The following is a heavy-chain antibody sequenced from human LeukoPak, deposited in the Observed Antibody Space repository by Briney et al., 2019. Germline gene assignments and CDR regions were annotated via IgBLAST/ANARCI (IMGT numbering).Heavy chain of an antibody. CDR2: IKQDGREK. D-gene: IGHD6-19*01. V-gene: IGHV3-7*01. CDR3: ARVAGRDYFDY. CDR1: GFTFNNYW. Sequence: GGSLRLSCAPSGFTFNNYWMSWVRQAPGKGLEWVANIKQDGREKYYVDSVKGRFTISRDNAKNSLYLQMHSLRAEDTAVYYCARVAGRDYFDYWGQGTLVTVTS. J-gene: IGHJ4*02.